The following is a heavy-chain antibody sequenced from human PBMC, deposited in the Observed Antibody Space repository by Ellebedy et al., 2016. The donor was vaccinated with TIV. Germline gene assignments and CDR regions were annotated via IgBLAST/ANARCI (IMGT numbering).Heavy chain of an antibody. CDR1: GFSFDNCA. CDR2: ISFDGGNE. Sequence: GESLKISCAASGFSFDNCAMHWVRQAPGKGLEWVGLISFDGGNEKYADSVKGRFTISRDNSKNTLYLRLNSLRPEDTAIYYCASAYNWNLDYWGQGTLVTVSS. V-gene: IGHV3-30-3*01. J-gene: IGHJ4*02. CDR3: ASAYNWNLDY. D-gene: IGHD1-20*01.